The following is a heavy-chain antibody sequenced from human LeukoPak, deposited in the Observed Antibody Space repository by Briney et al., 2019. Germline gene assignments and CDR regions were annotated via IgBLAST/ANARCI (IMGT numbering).Heavy chain of an antibody. Sequence: ASVKVSCKASGYTFTGYYMHWVRQAPGQGLEWMGWINPNSGGTNYAQKFQGRVTMTRDTSISTVYMDLSSLRSDDTALYYCARDKSNGIGIVYWGQGTPVTVSS. D-gene: IGHD1-26*01. CDR1: GYTFTGYY. V-gene: IGHV1-2*02. J-gene: IGHJ4*02. CDR2: INPNSGGT. CDR3: ARDKSNGIGIVY.